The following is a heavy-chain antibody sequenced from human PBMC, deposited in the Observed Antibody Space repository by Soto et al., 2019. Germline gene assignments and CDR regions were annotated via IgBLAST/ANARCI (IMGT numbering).Heavy chain of an antibody. Sequence: PGGSLRLSCAASGFTFSSYSMNWVRQAPGKGLEWVSSISSSSSYIYYADSVKGRFTISRDNAKNSLYLQMNSLRAEDTAVYYCARDRIKYYDILTGPRPRFGYYYGMDVWGQGTTVTVSS. CDR1: GFTFSSYS. V-gene: IGHV3-21*01. CDR3: ARDRIKYYDILTGPRPRFGYYYGMDV. CDR2: ISSSSSYI. D-gene: IGHD3-9*01. J-gene: IGHJ6*02.